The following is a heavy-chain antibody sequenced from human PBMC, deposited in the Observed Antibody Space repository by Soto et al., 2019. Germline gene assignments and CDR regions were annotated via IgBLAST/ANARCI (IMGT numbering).Heavy chain of an antibody. J-gene: IGHJ4*02. CDR2: IYYSGST. CDR1: GGSISSYY. CDR3: ARGRDGYNSLDY. V-gene: IGHV4-59*01. D-gene: IGHD5-12*01. Sequence: SETLSLTCTVSGGSISSYYWSWIRQPPGKGLEWIGYIYYSGSTNYNPSLKSRVAISVDTSKNQFSLKLSSVTAADTAVYYCARGRDGYNSLDYWGQGTLVTVS.